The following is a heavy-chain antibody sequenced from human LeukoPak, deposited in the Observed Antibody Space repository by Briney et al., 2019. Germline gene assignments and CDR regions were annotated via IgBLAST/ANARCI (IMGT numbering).Heavy chain of an antibody. J-gene: IGHJ4*02. V-gene: IGHV1-2*02. CDR3: ARPRYYDSSGYPVGSFDY. D-gene: IGHD3-22*01. Sequence: ASVKVSCKSSGYSFAGYHMHWVRQAPGQGLEWMGWVNPNGGDTNYAQKLQGRVTMTTDTSTSTAYMELSRLRSDDTAVYYCARPRYYDSSGYPVGSFDYWGQGSPVTVSS. CDR1: GYSFAGYH. CDR2: VNPNGGDT.